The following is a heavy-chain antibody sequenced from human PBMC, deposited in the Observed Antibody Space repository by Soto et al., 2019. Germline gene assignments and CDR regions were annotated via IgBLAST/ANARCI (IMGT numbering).Heavy chain of an antibody. V-gene: IGHV1-2*02. D-gene: IGHD6-19*01. J-gene: IGHJ4*02. CDR3: ATVPIAVAGTFDY. CDR2: INPNSGGT. Sequence: GASVKVSCKASGYTFTGYYMHWVRQAPGQGLEWMGWINPNSGGTNYAQKFQGRVTMTRDTSISTAYMELSRLRSDDTAVYYCATVPIAVAGTFDYWGQGTLVTVSS. CDR1: GYTFTGYY.